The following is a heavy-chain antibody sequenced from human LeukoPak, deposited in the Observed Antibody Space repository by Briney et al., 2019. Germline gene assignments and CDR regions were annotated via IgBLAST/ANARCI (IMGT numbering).Heavy chain of an antibody. Sequence: ASVKVSCKASGYTFTSYYMHWVRQAPGQGLEWMGIINPSGGSTSYAQKFQGRVTMTRDMSTSTVYMELSSLRSEDTAVYYCARADILYPDYGGNSGGCYFDYWGQGTLVTVSS. J-gene: IGHJ4*02. CDR1: GYTFTSYY. V-gene: IGHV1-46*01. CDR2: INPSGGST. D-gene: IGHD4-23*01. CDR3: ARADILYPDYGGNSGGCYFDY.